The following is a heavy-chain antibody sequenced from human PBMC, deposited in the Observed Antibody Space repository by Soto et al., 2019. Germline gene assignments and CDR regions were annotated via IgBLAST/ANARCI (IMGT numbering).Heavy chain of an antibody. CDR1: GFTFSNAW. V-gene: IGHV3-15*01. CDR3: IGTYSGSSMRFDY. Sequence: EVQLVESGGGLVKPGGSLRLSCAASGFTFSNAWMTWVRQAPGKGLEWVGRVNSKTAGRTIDYAAPVEDRFTISRDDAKNTLYLQRNSLKTEATTVYYCIGTYSGSSMRFDYWGQVTLFTVSS. CDR2: VNSKTAGRTI. D-gene: IGHD5-12*01. J-gene: IGHJ4*02.